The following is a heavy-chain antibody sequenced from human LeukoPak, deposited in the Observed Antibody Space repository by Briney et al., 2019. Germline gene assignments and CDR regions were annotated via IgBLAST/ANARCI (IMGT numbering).Heavy chain of an antibody. D-gene: IGHD1-26*01. CDR1: GYTFTDYY. J-gene: IGHJ4*02. V-gene: IGHV1-2*02. CDR3: ARATYSGTYYPNY. Sequence: ASVKVSCKASGYTFTDYYMHWVRQAPGQGLEWMGWINPNSGGTNYAQKFQGRVTMTRDTSISTGYMELSRLRSDDTALYYCARATYSGTYYPNYWGQGTLVTVSS. CDR2: INPNSGGT.